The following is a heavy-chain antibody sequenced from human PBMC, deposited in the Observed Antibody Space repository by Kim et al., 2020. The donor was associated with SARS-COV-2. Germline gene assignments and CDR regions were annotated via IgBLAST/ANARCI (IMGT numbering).Heavy chain of an antibody. V-gene: IGHV4-59*13. D-gene: IGHD6-13*01. CDR3: ARDLGIAAAGGAGMDV. CDR1: GGSISSYY. Sequence: SETLSLTCTVSGGSISSYYWSWIRQPPGKGLEWIGYIYYSGSTNYNPSLKSRVTISVDTSKNQFSLKLSSVTAADTAVYYCARDLGIAAAGGAGMDVWGQGTTVTVSS. CDR2: IYYSGST. J-gene: IGHJ6*02.